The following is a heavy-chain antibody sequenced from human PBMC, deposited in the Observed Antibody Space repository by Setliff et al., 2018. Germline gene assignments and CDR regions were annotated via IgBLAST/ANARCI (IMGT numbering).Heavy chain of an antibody. CDR1: GGPFNNYD. CDR2: TIPFFGTT. J-gene: IGHJ6*03. Sequence: SVKVSCKASGGPFNNYDVTWVRQAPGQGLEWMGGTIPFFGTTNYSQKFQGRVTITTDESTSTAYMELSGLRSEDTSVYYCAREMLVVRGVNSYYYYKDVWGKGTTVTVSS. D-gene: IGHD3-10*02. CDR3: AREMLVVRGVNSYYYYKDV. V-gene: IGHV1-69*05.